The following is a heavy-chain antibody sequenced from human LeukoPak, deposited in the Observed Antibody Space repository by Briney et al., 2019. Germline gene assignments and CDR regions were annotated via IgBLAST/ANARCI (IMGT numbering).Heavy chain of an antibody. V-gene: IGHV1-2*02. CDR2: INPNSGGT. CDR1: GYTFTGYY. J-gene: IGHJ4*02. CDR3: ARGRGYSGYDDGGFDY. D-gene: IGHD5-12*01. Sequence: ASVKVSCKASGYTFTGYYMHWVRQAPGQGLEWMGWINPNSGGTNYAQKFQGRVTMTRDTSISTAYMELSRLRSDDTAVYYCARGRGYSGYDDGGFDYWGQGTLVTVSS.